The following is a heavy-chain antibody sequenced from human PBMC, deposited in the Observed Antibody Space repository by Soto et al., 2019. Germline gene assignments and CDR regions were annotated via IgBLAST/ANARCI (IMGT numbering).Heavy chain of an antibody. V-gene: IGHV2-5*02. J-gene: IGHJ4*02. CDR3: AHLTTGGFYFDY. CDR2: IYWDDGK. Sequence: QITLKESGTTRVKPTQTLTLTCTFSGFSLRTSGVGVGWIRQPPGKALEWLALIYWDDGKRYSPSLKSRLTITKDTSKNQVVLRMTNMDPVDTATYYCAHLTTGGFYFDYWGQGTLVTVSS. CDR1: GFSLRTSGVG. D-gene: IGHD4-17*01.